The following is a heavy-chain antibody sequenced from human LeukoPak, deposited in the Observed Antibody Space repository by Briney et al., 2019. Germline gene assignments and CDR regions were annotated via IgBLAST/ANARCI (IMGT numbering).Heavy chain of an antibody. Sequence: GASVKVPCKASGYTFTSYGISWVRQAPGQGLDWMGWISAYNGNTNYAQKLQGRVTMTTGTSTSTAYMQLRSLRSDDTAVYYCARDEAVLWFGELLNYWGQGTLVTVSS. V-gene: IGHV1-18*01. J-gene: IGHJ4*02. D-gene: IGHD3-10*01. CDR2: ISAYNGNT. CDR3: ARDEAVLWFGELLNY. CDR1: GYTFTSYG.